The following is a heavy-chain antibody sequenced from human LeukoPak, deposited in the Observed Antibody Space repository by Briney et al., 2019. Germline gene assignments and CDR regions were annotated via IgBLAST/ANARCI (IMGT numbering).Heavy chain of an antibody. Sequence: GGSLRLSCAASGFTFSRYWMSWVRQAPGKGLEWVANIKQDGSEKYYVDSLKGRFTISRDNAKNSLYLQMNSLRAEDTAVYYCASEEGSSSGWYLFDYWGQGSLVTVSS. CDR2: IKQDGSEK. V-gene: IGHV3-7*01. CDR1: GFTFSRYW. D-gene: IGHD6-19*01. CDR3: ASEEGSSSGWYLFDY. J-gene: IGHJ4*02.